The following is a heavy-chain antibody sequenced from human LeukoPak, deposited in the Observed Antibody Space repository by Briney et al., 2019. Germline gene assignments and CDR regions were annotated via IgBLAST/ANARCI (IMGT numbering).Heavy chain of an antibody. CDR2: IYPGDSDT. CDR1: GYSFTSYW. V-gene: IGHV5-51*01. J-gene: IGHJ3*02. CDR3: ARHLTMITVPRDAFDI. Sequence: GESLDPYRQGSGYSFTSYWIAWVREMPGKGLEWMGVIYPGDSDTRYSPSFQGQVTISADKSISTAYLQWSGLKASDTAMYYCARHLTMITVPRDAFDIWGQGTMVTVSS. D-gene: IGHD3-16*01.